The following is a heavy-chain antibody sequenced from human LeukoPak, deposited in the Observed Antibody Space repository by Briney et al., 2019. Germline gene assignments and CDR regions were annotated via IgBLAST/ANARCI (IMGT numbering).Heavy chain of an antibody. Sequence: PGGSLRLSCSASGFTFSGYAMHWVRQAPGKGLEWVGRISSKGNSYATAYAASVKGRLTISRDDSRNTAYLQMNSLKTEDTAVYYCTGQEYTSSPGDYWGQGTLVTVSS. J-gene: IGHJ4*02. D-gene: IGHD6-6*01. CDR2: ISSKGNSYAT. CDR3: TGQEYTSSPGDY. V-gene: IGHV3-73*01. CDR1: GFTFSGYA.